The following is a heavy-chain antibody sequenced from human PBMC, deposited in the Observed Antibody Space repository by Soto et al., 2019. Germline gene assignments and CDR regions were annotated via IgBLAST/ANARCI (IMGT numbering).Heavy chain of an antibody. D-gene: IGHD2-15*01. Sequence: QVQVVQSGAEVKKPGASVKVACKASGYSFDTFGMSWVRQAPGQGLEWMGWISIEKGDTNSAQKFQDRVTMTTDTSTSTAYMELRSLTSDDTAVYYCARCYCSVGSCFTCWHLDLCGRGTLVTVSS. CDR2: ISIEKGDT. V-gene: IGHV1-18*01. J-gene: IGHJ2*01. CDR1: GYSFDTFG. CDR3: ARCYCSVGSCFTCWHLDL.